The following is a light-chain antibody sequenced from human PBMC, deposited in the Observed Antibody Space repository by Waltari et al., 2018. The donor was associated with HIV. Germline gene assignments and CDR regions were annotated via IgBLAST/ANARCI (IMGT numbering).Light chain of an antibody. J-gene: IGLJ1*01. CDR1: SSNIGNNS. CDR2: DNN. Sequence: QSVLTQPPSVSAAPGQRVNISCSGGSSNIGNNSVCCYQQSSGLAPRLLIYDNNKRPLGIPGRFSASKSGTSASLGIIGLQAEDEGDYYCGTWDGRLSAGVFGSGTHVIVL. CDR3: GTWDGRLSAGV. V-gene: IGLV1-51*01.